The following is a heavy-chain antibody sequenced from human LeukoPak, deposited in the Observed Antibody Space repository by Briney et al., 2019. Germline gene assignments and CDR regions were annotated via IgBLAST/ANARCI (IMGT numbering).Heavy chain of an antibody. CDR2: IAHDSTTI. CDR3: ARATRNGYDY. V-gene: IGHV3-48*04. J-gene: IGHJ4*02. Sequence: GGSLRLSFAASGFTFRIYGMTWVRQAPGKGPEWVSYIAHDSTTIYYKDSVKGRFTMSRDNASTSLYLQMTSLRAEDTAMYYCARATRNGYDYWGQGTLVTVSS. CDR1: GFTFRIYG. D-gene: IGHD5-24*01.